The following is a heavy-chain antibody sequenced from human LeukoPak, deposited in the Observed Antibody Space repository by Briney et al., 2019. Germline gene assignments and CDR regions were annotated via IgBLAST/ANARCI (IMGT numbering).Heavy chain of an antibody. D-gene: IGHD6-19*01. CDR3: ARTAVAGTYYYYGTDV. CDR1: GFTFSNAW. Sequence: GGSLRLSCAASGFTFSNAWMSWVRQAPGKGLEWVSSISSTSSYIYYADSVKGRFTISRDNAKNSLYLQMNSLRAEDTAVYYCARTAVAGTYYYYGTDVWGQGTTVTVSS. CDR2: ISSTSSYI. V-gene: IGHV3-21*01. J-gene: IGHJ6*02.